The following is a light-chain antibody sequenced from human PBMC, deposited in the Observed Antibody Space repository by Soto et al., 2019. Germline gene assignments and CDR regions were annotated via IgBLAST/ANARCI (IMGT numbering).Light chain of an antibody. CDR2: DAS. V-gene: IGKV1-9*01. CDR1: QGISSY. J-gene: IGKJ1*01. CDR3: QQYNSYWT. Sequence: DIQLTQSPSFLSASVGDRVTITCRASQGISSYLAWYQQKPGKATKLLIYDASRLESGVPSRFSGRGSGTEFTLTISSLQPDDFATYYCQQYNSYWTFGQGAKVDI.